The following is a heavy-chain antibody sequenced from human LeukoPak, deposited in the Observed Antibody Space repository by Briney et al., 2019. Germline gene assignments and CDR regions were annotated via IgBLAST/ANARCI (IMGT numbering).Heavy chain of an antibody. CDR1: GYRFTSYW. CDR3: ARHSYYYGSGIDY. Sequence: GESLKISCKGSGYRFTSYWIGWVRPMPGKGLEWLGIIYPGDSDTRYSPSFQGQVTPSADKSISTAYLQWSSLKASDTAMYYCARHSYYYGSGIDYWGQGTLVTVSS. D-gene: IGHD3-10*01. CDR2: IYPGDSDT. J-gene: IGHJ4*02. V-gene: IGHV5-51*01.